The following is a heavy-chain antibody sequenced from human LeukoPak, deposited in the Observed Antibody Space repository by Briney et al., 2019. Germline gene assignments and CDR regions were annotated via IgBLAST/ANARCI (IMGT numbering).Heavy chain of an antibody. CDR2: INQDGSEK. CDR3: AIGEVVVEGMDY. CDR1: GFNFSSYW. D-gene: IGHD3-22*01. Sequence: PGGSLRLSCAASGFNFSSYWMTWVRQAPGKGPEWEATINQDGSEKYSVDSVKGRFTISRDNAKNSLYLQMNSPRAHDTPVYFSAIGEVVVEGMDYWGQGTLVTVSS. J-gene: IGHJ4*02. V-gene: IGHV3-7*01.